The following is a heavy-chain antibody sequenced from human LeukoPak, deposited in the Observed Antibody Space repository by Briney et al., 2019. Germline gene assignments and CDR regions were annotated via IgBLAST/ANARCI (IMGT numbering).Heavy chain of an antibody. CDR2: ISSSGSTI. CDR1: GFTFSDYY. V-gene: IGHV3-11*01. J-gene: IGHJ4*02. CDR3: ARDPGGNRFGELLLYYFDY. D-gene: IGHD3-10*01. Sequence: PGGSLRLSCAASGFTFSDYYMSWIRQAPGKGLEWVSYISSSGSTIYYADSVKGRFTISRDNAKNSLYLQMNSLRAEDTAVYYCARDPGGNRFGELLLYYFDYWGQGTLVTVSS.